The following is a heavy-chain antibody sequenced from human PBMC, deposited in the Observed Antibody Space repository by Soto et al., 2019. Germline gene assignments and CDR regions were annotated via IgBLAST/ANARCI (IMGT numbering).Heavy chain of an antibody. D-gene: IGHD6-13*01. J-gene: IGHJ4*02. V-gene: IGHV3-11*03. CDR1: GFTFSDYY. Sequence: PGGSLRLSCAASGFTFSDYYMSWIRQAPGKGLEWVSYISSSSSYTNYADSVKGRFTISRDNAKNSLYLQMNSLRAEDTAVYYCARRDSSSWYGEGYYFDYWGQGTLVTVSS. CDR2: ISSSSSYT. CDR3: ARRDSSSWYGEGYYFDY.